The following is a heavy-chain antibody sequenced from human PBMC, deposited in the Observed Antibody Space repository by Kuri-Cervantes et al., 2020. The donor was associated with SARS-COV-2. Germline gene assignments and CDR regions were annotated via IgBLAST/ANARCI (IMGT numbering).Heavy chain of an antibody. V-gene: IGHV5-51*01. D-gene: IGHD2-15*01. CDR1: GYTFSSHW. CDR2: IYPTDSDT. Sequence: ESLEISCKASGYTFSSHWIGWVRQMPGKGLEWMGIIYPTDSDTRYSPSFQGQVTISVDESISTAYLQWSSLKASDTAIYYCARRSCDGGSCYSPRCQGTLVTVSS. CDR3: ARRSCDGGSCYSP. J-gene: IGHJ5*02.